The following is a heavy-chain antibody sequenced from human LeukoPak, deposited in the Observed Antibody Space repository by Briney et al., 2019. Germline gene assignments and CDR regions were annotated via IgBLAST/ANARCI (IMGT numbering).Heavy chain of an antibody. J-gene: IGHJ4*02. CDR2: IKQDGSEK. CDR3: ARDSSGWYDFDY. D-gene: IGHD6-19*01. Sequence: GSLRLSCAASGFTFSSYWMSWVRQAPEKGLEWVANIKQDGSEKDYVDSVKGRFTISRDNAKNSLYLQMNSLRAEDTAVYYCARDSSGWYDFDYWGQGTLVTVSS. CDR1: GFTFSSYW. V-gene: IGHV3-7*03.